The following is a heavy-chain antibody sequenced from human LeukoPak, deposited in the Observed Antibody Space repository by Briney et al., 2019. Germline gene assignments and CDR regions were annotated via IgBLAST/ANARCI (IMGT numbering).Heavy chain of an antibody. V-gene: IGHV1-2*02. CDR2: INPNSGGT. Sequence: ASVKVSCKASGYTYTGYYMHWVRQAPGQGLEWMGWINPNSGGTNYAQKFQGRVTMTRDTSISTAYMELSRLRSDDTAVYYCARDQPGPAGITMVRGVIRDWGQGTLVTVSS. D-gene: IGHD3-10*01. CDR3: ARDQPGPAGITMVRGVIRD. CDR1: GYTYTGYY. J-gene: IGHJ4*02.